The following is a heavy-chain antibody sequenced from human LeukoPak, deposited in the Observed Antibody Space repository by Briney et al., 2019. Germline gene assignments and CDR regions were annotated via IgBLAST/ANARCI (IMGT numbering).Heavy chain of an antibody. Sequence: GGSLRLSCAASGFTFNDYWMTWVRQAPGKGLEWVANIKQDGSEKYYVDSVRGRFTISRDNAKNSLYLQMNSLRAEDTAVYYCARGGATTFGLWGNAFDIWGQGTMVIVSS. CDR1: GFTFNDYW. D-gene: IGHD3-3*01. CDR3: ARGGATTFGLWGNAFDI. CDR2: IKQDGSEK. J-gene: IGHJ3*02. V-gene: IGHV3-7*01.